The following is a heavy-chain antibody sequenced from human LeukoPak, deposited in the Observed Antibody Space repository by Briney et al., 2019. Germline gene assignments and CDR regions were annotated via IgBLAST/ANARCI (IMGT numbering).Heavy chain of an antibody. D-gene: IGHD3-22*01. V-gene: IGHV3-48*01. J-gene: IGHJ3*02. Sequence: GGSLRLSCAASGFTFSSYSMNWARQAPGKGLEWVSYISSSSSTIYYADSVKGRFTISRDNAKNSLYLQMNSLRAEDTAVYYCARDRAIYYYDSSGLAPDAFDIWGQGTMVTVSS. CDR3: ARDRAIYYYDSSGLAPDAFDI. CDR2: ISSSSSTI. CDR1: GFTFSSYS.